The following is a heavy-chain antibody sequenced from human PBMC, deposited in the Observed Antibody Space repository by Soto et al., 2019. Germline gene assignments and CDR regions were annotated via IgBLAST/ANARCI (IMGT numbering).Heavy chain of an antibody. CDR1: GGSISSSNW. J-gene: IGHJ6*02. Sequence: SETLSLTCAVSGGSISSSNWWSWVRQPPGKGLEWIGEIYHSGSTNYNPSLKSRVTISVDKSKNQFSLKLSSVTAADTAVYYCVREGGMYSSGWYYYYGMDVWGQGTTVTVSS. CDR3: VREGGMYSSGWYYYYGMDV. D-gene: IGHD6-19*01. V-gene: IGHV4-4*02. CDR2: IYHSGST.